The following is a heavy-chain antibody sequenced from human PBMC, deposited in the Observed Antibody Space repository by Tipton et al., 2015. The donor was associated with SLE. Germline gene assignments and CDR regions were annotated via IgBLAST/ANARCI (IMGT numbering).Heavy chain of an antibody. Sequence: TLSLTCTVSSDSIRNYWSWIRQPPGKGLEWIGYIYDSGSTSYNPSLKSRVTISEDTSKQQFSLKLRSLTAADTAVYYCARHAGDYAYFDSWGQGTLVTVSS. CDR3: ARHAGDYAYFDS. CDR2: IYDSGST. CDR1: SDSIRNY. D-gene: IGHD4-17*01. J-gene: IGHJ4*02. V-gene: IGHV4-59*08.